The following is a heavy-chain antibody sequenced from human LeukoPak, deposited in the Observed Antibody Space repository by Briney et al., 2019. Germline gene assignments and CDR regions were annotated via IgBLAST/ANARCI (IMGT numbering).Heavy chain of an antibody. J-gene: IGHJ3*02. D-gene: IGHD3-22*01. CDR2: ISSSGSTI. Sequence: GGSLRLSCAASGFTFSDYYMSWIRQAPGKGLEWVSYISSSGSTIYYADSVKGRFTISRDNAKNSLYLQMNSLRAEDTAVYYCASLGGYYDSSGYYYVESDAFDIWGQGTMVTVSS. V-gene: IGHV3-11*01. CDR3: ASLGGYYDSSGYYYVESDAFDI. CDR1: GFTFSDYY.